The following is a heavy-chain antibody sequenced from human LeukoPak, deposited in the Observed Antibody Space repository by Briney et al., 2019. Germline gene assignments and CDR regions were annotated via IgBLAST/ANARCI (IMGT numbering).Heavy chain of an antibody. CDR1: GFTFGRYW. D-gene: IGHD2-2*01. J-gene: IGHJ4*02. CDR2: MNSDGSSI. CDR3: ARVAGGCSTTNCLFDY. V-gene: IGHV3-74*01. Sequence: GGSLRLSCAASGFTFGRYWMHWVRQASGKGLEWVSRMNSDGSSIIYADSVKGRFTISRDNAKNTLYLQMNSLRVEDTAVYYCARVAGGCSTTNCLFDYWGQGTLVTVSS.